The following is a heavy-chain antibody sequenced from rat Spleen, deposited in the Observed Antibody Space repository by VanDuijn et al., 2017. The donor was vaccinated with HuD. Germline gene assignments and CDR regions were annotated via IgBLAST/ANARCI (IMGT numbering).Heavy chain of an antibody. Sequence: EVQLVESGGGLAQPGRSLKLSCAASGFTFSNYDMAWVRQAPTKGLEWVATMSYDGSSTYYRDSVKGRFTISRDNAKSTLYLQMDSLRSEDTATYYCARAGYLRDWYFDFWGPGTMVTVSS. V-gene: IGHV5-29*01. CDR2: MSYDGSST. D-gene: IGHD2-2*01. CDR1: GFTFSNYD. CDR3: ARAGYLRDWYFDF. J-gene: IGHJ1*01.